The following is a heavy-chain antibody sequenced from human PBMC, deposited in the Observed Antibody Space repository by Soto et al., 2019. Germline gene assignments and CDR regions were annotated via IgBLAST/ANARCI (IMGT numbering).Heavy chain of an antibody. Sequence: EVQLLESGGGLVQPGGSLRLSCAGSGSTFTDFTTTWVRQAPGKGLEWVSAISGDGLSTYYAGSVKGRFTISRDNSKTTLYLQMNSLRAEDTAVYYCARRPDAFDIWGRGTMVTVSS. CDR1: GSTFTDFT. CDR3: ARRPDAFDI. J-gene: IGHJ3*02. V-gene: IGHV3-23*01. CDR2: ISGDGLST.